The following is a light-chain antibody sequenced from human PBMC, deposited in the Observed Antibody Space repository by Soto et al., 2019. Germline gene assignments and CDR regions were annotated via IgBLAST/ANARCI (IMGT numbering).Light chain of an antibody. CDR2: DAS. CDR3: QQFNSYPLT. CDR1: QGISSA. V-gene: IGKV1-13*02. Sequence: AIQLTQSPSSLSASVGDRVTITCRASQGISSALAWYQQKPGKAPKLLIYDASSLESGVPSRFSVSGSGTDFTLTISSLQTEDFATYYCQQFNSYPLTFGGGTKVDIK. J-gene: IGKJ4*01.